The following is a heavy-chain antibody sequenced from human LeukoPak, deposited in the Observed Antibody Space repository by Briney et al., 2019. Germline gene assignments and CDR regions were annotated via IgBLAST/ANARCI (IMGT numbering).Heavy chain of an antibody. Sequence: SETLSLTCAVDGGSVSGYYWSWIRQPPGKGLEWIGEINHRGRNNYNPSLKSRVTISVGTSKNQFSLKLSSVTAADTAVYYCARDGVPRGMDVWGKGTTVTVSS. CDR1: GGSVSGYY. J-gene: IGHJ6*04. CDR2: INHRGRN. CDR3: ARDGVPRGMDV. D-gene: IGHD5-24*01. V-gene: IGHV4-34*01.